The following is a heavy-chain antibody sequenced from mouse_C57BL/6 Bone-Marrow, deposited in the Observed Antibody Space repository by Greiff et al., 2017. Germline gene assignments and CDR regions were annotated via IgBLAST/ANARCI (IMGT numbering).Heavy chain of an antibody. Sequence: VQLQQSGAELVRPGASVKLSCKASGYTFTDYYINWVKQRPGQGLEWIARIYPGRGNTYYNEKFKSKATLTVDTSSSTAYMQLSSLTSEDSAVYYCARPTEYYYYAMDYWGQGTSVTVSS. J-gene: IGHJ4*01. CDR3: ARPTEYYYYAMDY. D-gene: IGHD1-1*01. V-gene: IGHV1-76*01. CDR1: GYTFTDYY. CDR2: IYPGRGNT.